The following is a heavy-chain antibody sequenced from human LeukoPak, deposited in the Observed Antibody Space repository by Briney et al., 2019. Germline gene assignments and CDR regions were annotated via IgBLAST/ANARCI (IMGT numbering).Heavy chain of an antibody. CDR3: ARSDGYGLVGI. Sequence: SETLSLTCTVSGGSISSYYWSWIRQPAGKGLEWIGRIHTSGSTNYNPSLKSRVTMSVDTSKNQLSLTLSSVTAADTAVYYCARSDGYGLVGIWGQGTMVTVSS. D-gene: IGHD5-18*01. J-gene: IGHJ3*02. CDR1: GGSISSYY. CDR2: IHTSGST. V-gene: IGHV4-4*07.